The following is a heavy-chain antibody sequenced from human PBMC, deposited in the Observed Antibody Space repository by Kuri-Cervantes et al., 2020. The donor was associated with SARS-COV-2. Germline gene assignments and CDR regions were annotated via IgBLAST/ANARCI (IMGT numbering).Heavy chain of an antibody. CDR3: ARPDCTINGVCFMDV. D-gene: IGHD2-8*01. CDR2: IWYDGSNK. CDR1: GFTFSSYG. J-gene: IGHJ6*02. Sequence: GGSLRLSCAASGFTFSSYGMHWVRQAPGKGLEWVAVIWYDGSNKYYADSVKGRFTISRDNYKNTLYLQMNSLRAEDTAVYYCARPDCTINGVCFMDVWGQGTTVTVSS. V-gene: IGHV3-33*08.